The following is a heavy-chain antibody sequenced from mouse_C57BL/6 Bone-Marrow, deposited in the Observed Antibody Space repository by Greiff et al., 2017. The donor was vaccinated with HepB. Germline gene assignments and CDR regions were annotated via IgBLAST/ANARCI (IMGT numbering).Heavy chain of an antibody. J-gene: IGHJ2*01. V-gene: IGHV6-3*01. CDR1: GFTFSNYW. Sequence: EVMLVESGGGLVQPGGSLKLSCVASGFTFSNYWMNWVRQSPEKGLEWVAQIRLKSDNYATHYAESVKWRFTISRDDSKRSVYRQMNNLRAEQTGIYYCTTEMDCWGQGTTLTVSS. CDR2: IRLKSDNYAT. CDR3: TTEMDC.